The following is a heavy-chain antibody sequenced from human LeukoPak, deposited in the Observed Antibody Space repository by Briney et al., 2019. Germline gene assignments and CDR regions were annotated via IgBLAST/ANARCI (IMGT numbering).Heavy chain of an antibody. V-gene: IGHV4-38-2*02. CDR3: AREVPYCSSTSCYDHYYYYYMDV. CDR1: GGSISNYY. CDR2: IYHSGST. D-gene: IGHD2-2*01. Sequence: PSETLSLTCTVSGGSISNYYWGWIRQPPGKGLEWIGSIYHSGSTYYNPSLKSRVTISVDTSKNQFSLKLSSVTAADTAVYYCAREVPYCSSTSCYDHYYYYYMDVWGKGTTVTVSS. J-gene: IGHJ6*03.